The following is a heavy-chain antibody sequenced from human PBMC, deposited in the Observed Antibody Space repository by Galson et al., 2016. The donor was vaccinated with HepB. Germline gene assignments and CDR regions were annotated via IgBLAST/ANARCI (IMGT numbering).Heavy chain of an antibody. CDR2: ISGTGSRI. J-gene: IGHJ1*01. CDR1: GFTFSSYA. Sequence: LRLSCAASGFTFSSYAIHWVRQAPGKGLEWLSYISGTGSRILYADSVKGRFTISKDKAKLSLYLQMSSLRVEDTAVYYCARDLTPRGFSYSFWGQGTLVAVSS. V-gene: IGHV3-48*01. CDR3: ARDLTPRGFSYSF. D-gene: IGHD3-10*01.